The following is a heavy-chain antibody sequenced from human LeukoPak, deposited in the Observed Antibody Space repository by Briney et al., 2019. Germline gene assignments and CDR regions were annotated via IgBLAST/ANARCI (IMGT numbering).Heavy chain of an antibody. D-gene: IGHD6-19*01. CDR3: AKTGYSSGWYRIWDY. V-gene: IGHV3-23*01. CDR2: ISGSGGSA. J-gene: IGHJ4*02. CDR1: GFTFSSFE. Sequence: GGSLRLSCAPSGFTFSSFEISWGRQAPGKGLEWGSAISGSGGSAYYADSVKGRFTISRDNSRNSLSLHMNSLRAEDTALYYCAKTGYSSGWYRIWDYWGQGTLVTVSS.